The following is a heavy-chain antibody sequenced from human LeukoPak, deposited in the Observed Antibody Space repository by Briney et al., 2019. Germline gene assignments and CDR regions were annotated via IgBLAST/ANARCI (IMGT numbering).Heavy chain of an antibody. V-gene: IGHV3-7*01. D-gene: IGHD3-22*01. CDR1: GFTFSSYW. J-gene: IGHJ6*02. CDR3: AREEYYDSSGYLGYYYYGMDV. Sequence: GGSLRLSCAASGFTFSSYWMSWVRQAPGKGLEWVANIKQDGSEKYYVDSVKGRFTISRDNAKNSLYLQMNSLRAEDTAVYYCAREEYYDSSGYLGYYYYGMDVWGQGTTVTVSS. CDR2: IKQDGSEK.